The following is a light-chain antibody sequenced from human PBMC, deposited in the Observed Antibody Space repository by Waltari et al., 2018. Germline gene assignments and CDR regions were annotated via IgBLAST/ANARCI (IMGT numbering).Light chain of an antibody. J-gene: IGLJ2*01. CDR2: DVS. V-gene: IGLV2-23*02. Sequence: QSALTQPASVSGSPGQSITISCTETSSAIGGYNHVSWYQQHPGKAPKLMIYDVSKRPSGVSNRFSGSKSGNTASLTISGLQAEDEADYYCCSYAGSSIVVFGGGTKLTVL. CDR3: CSYAGSSIVV. CDR1: SSAIGGYNH.